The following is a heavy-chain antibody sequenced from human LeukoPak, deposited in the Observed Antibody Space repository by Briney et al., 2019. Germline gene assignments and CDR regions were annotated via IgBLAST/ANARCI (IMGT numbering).Heavy chain of an antibody. CDR2: ISGSGGST. CDR3: ARGTHYYDSSGYSNDY. D-gene: IGHD3-22*01. CDR1: GFTFSSYA. J-gene: IGHJ4*02. V-gene: IGHV3-23*01. Sequence: GGSLRLSCAASGFTFSSYAMSWVRQAPGKGLEWVSGISGSGGSTSYADSVKGRFTISRDNSKNTLYLQMNSLRAEDTAVYYYARGTHYYDSSGYSNDYWGQGTLVTVSS.